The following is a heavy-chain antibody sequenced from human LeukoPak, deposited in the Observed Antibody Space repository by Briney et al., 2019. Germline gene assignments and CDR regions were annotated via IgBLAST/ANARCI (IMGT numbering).Heavy chain of an antibody. CDR3: ARRDPFDY. CDR1: GFTFSAYH. Sequence: GGSLRLSCASSGFTFSAYHMNWVRQAPGKGLEWISFISSDSGTIYYADSVKGRFTISRNNAANSLYLPMNNLRDEDTAVYYCARRDPFDYWGLGTMVTVST. CDR2: ISSDSGTI. V-gene: IGHV3-48*02. J-gene: IGHJ4*02.